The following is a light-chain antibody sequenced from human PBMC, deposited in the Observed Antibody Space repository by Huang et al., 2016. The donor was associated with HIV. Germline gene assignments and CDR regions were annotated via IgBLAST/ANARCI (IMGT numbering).Light chain of an antibody. CDR3: QQRSDWPRT. Sequence: EIVLTQSPATLSLSPGERATLSCRASQSVSSDLDWYQQKAGRAPRLLIYGAANRATGIPARFSGSGSGTDVTLTISSLEPEDFAVYYCQQRSDWPRTFGQGTKLEIK. J-gene: IGKJ2*01. V-gene: IGKV3-11*01. CDR2: GAA. CDR1: QSVSSD.